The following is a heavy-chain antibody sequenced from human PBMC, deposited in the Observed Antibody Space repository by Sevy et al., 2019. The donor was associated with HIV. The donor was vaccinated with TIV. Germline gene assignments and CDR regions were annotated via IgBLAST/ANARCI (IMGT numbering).Heavy chain of an antibody. CDR2: INWNSGNI. CDR3: AKGGTREVGATVTPFDY. V-gene: IGHV3-9*01. CDR1: GFTFDDYA. Sequence: SLKISCEASGFTFDDYAMHWVRQAPGKGLEWVSGINWNSGNIGHEDSVRGRFTISRDNAKKSLFLQMNSLRGEDTAFYYCAKGGTREVGATVTPFDYWGQGTLVTVSS. J-gene: IGHJ4*02. D-gene: IGHD4-4*01.